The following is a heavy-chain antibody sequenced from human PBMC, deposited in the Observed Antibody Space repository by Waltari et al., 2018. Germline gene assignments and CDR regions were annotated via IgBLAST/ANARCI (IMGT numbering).Heavy chain of an antibody. Sequence: QVQLVASGGGVVRPGRSLRLSCTGSGFTFSRYAFHWIRKAPGKGLEWVAVISYDENNRHYADSVKGRFTISRDNSKTTLYLQIVSLRDEDTAIYYCARDALGDYSNWFDPWGQGTRVTVSS. D-gene: IGHD4-17*01. J-gene: IGHJ5*02. CDR1: GFTFSRYA. CDR3: ARDALGDYSNWFDP. CDR2: ISYDENNR. V-gene: IGHV3-30*01.